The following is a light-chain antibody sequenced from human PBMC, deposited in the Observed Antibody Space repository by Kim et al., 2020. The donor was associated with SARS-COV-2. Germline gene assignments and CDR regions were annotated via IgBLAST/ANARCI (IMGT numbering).Light chain of an antibody. CDR1: QSVRTY. CDR2: GAS. J-gene: IGKJ4*01. V-gene: IGKV3-20*01. CDR3: QQYGTSPTT. Sequence: SLSPGERATLSCRASQSVRTYLAWYQQKPGQAPRLLISGASSRATGIPDRFSGSGSGTDLTLTISRLEPEDFAVYYCQQYGTSPTTFGGGTKIEI.